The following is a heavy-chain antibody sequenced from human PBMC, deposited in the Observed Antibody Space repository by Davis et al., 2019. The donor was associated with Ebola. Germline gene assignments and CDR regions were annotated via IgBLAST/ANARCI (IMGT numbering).Heavy chain of an antibody. CDR3: ARAISGSYYAVFDY. CDR1: GGSISSSNW. Sequence: SETLSLTCAVSGGSISSSNWWRWVRQPPGKGLEWIGEIYHSGSTNYNPSLKSRVTISVDKSKNQFSLKLSSVTAADTAVYYCARAISGSYYAVFDYWGQGTLVTVSS. CDR2: IYHSGST. D-gene: IGHD1-26*01. V-gene: IGHV4-4*02. J-gene: IGHJ4*02.